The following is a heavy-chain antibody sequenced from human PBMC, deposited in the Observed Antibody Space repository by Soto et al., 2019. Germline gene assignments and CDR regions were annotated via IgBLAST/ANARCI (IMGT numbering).Heavy chain of an antibody. V-gene: IGHV1-2*02. CDR2: INPNVGGT. Sequence: QVQLVQSGAEVKKPGASVYVSCKASGYTFTDYYVHWVRQAPGQGLEWMGWINPNVGGTNYARKFQRRVTMTRDTSISTVYMKLTRLSPDDTAIYYCARGGREVPRIPYDTWGQGTRVTVSS. D-gene: IGHD3-16*01. CDR1: GYTFTDYY. CDR3: ARGGREVPRIPYDT. J-gene: IGHJ5*02.